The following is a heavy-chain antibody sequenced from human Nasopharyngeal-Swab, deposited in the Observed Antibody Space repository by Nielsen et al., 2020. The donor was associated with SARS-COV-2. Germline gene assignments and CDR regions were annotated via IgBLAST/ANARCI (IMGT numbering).Heavy chain of an antibody. J-gene: IGHJ3*02. CDR3: AKEAYGGNSGESAFDI. D-gene: IGHD4-23*01. CDR2: ISGSGGST. V-gene: IGHV3-23*01. CDR1: GFTFSSYA. Sequence: GGSLRVSWAASGFTFSSYAMSWVRQAPGKGLEWVSAISGSGGSTYYADSVKGRFTISRDNSKNTLYLQMNSLRAEDTAVYYCAKEAYGGNSGESAFDIWGQGTMVTVSS.